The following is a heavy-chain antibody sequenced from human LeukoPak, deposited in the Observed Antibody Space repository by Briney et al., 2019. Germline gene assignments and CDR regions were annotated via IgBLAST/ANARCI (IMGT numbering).Heavy chain of an antibody. V-gene: IGHV4-4*07. CDR3: AREVRYFDWSAPEAFDI. CDR1: GGSISSYY. Sequence: SETLSLTCTVSGGSISSYYWSWIRQPAGKGLEWIGRIYTSGSTNYNPSLKSRVTISVDTSKNQFSLKLSSVTAADTAVYYCAREVRYFDWSAPEAFDIWGQGTMVTVSS. J-gene: IGHJ3*02. CDR2: IYTSGST. D-gene: IGHD3-9*01.